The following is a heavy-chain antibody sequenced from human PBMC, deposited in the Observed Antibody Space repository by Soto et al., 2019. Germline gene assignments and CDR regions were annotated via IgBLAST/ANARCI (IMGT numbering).Heavy chain of an antibody. V-gene: IGHV1-69*12. CDR1: GGTFSSYA. D-gene: IGHD4-17*01. J-gene: IGHJ2*01. CDR2: IIPIFGTA. CDR3: ARFVTTSDYLRYFDL. Sequence: QVQLVQSGAEVKKPGSSVKVSCKASGGTFSSYAISWVRQAPGQGLEWMGGIIPIFGTANYAQKFQGRVTITAYEFTSTAYMELSSLRSENTAVYYCARFVTTSDYLRYFDLWGRGTLVTVSS.